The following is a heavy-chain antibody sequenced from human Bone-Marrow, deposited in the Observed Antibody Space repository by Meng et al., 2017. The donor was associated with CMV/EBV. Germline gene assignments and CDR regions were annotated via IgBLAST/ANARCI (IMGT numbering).Heavy chain of an antibody. J-gene: IGHJ5*02. Sequence: SETLSLTCTVSGGSISSSSYYWGWIRQPPGKGLEWIGSIYYSGSTYYNPSLKSRVTISVDTSKNQFSLKLGSVTAADTAVYYCARRGLRFLEWLLFSWFDPWGQGTLVTVSS. V-gene: IGHV4-39*01. CDR1: GGSISSSSYY. D-gene: IGHD3-3*01. CDR2: IYYSGST. CDR3: ARRGLRFLEWLLFSWFDP.